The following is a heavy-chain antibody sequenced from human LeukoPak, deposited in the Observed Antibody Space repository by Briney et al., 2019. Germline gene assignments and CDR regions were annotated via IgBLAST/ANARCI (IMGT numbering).Heavy chain of an antibody. CDR2: ISGSGGTT. J-gene: IGHJ4*02. D-gene: IGHD3-10*01. Sequence: HPGGSLRLSCAASGFTFSSYAMSWVRQAPGKGLEWVSAISGSGGTTYYADSVKGRFTISRDNSKNTLYLQMNSLRAEDTAVYYCARDGELWFGELLVYWGQGTLVTVSS. CDR1: GFTFSSYA. CDR3: ARDGELWFGELLVY. V-gene: IGHV3-23*01.